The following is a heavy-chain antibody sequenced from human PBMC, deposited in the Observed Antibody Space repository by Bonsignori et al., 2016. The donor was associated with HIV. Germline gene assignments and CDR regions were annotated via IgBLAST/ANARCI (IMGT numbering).Heavy chain of an antibody. CDR1: GGSFSGYY. CDR2: ITQSGST. CDR3: ARALPRTLPRTGPTPSNFDS. D-gene: IGHD1-1*01. Sequence: QVQLQQWGAGLLKPSETLSLTCAVYGGSFSGYYWSWIRQPPGKGLVWIGAITQSGSTIYNPSLKSRVSLSVDTSKNHFSLNLTSVTAADTAIYYCARALPRTLPRTGPTPSNFDSWGQGTLVTVSS. J-gene: IGHJ4*02. V-gene: IGHV4-34*02.